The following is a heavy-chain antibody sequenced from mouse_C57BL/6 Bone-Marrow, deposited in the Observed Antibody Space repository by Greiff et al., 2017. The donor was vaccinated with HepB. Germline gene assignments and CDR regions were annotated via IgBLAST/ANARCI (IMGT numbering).Heavy chain of an antibody. CDR2: INPNNGGT. Sequence: EVKLQESGPELVKPGASVKIPCKASGYTFTDYNMDWVKQSHGKSLEWIGDINPNNGGTIYNQKFKGKATLTVDKSSSTAYMELRSLTSEDTAVYYCARYGQPGAWFAYWGQGTLVTVSA. CDR1: GYTFTDYN. CDR3: ARYGQPGAWFAY. D-gene: IGHD1-1*02. V-gene: IGHV1-18*01. J-gene: IGHJ3*01.